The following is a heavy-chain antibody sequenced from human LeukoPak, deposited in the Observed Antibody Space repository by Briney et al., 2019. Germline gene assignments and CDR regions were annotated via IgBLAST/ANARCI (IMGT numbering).Heavy chain of an antibody. V-gene: IGHV3-21*06. CDR2: IGGSSTSI. CDR1: RFTFSTYA. D-gene: IGHD1-1*01. CDR3: ARETMEAFDI. Sequence: GGSLRLSCAASRFTFSTYAMNWVRQAPGKGLEWDSSIGGSSTSIYYADSVKGRFTISRDNAKNSLYLRMNSLRAEDTAVYYCARETMEAFDIWGQGTMVTVS. J-gene: IGHJ3*02.